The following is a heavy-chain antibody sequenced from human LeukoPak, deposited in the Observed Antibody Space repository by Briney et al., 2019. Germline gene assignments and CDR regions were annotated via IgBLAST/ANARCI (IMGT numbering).Heavy chain of an antibody. CDR3: ARAWWELRAQTDNLPDY. J-gene: IGHJ4*02. V-gene: IGHV3-30*04. D-gene: IGHD1-26*01. CDR2: ISYDGSNK. CDR1: GFTFSSYT. Sequence: PGRSLRLSCAASGFTFSSYTMHWVRQAPGKGLEWVAVISYDGSNKYYADSVKGRFTSSRDNSKNTLYLQMNSLRAEDTAVYYCARAWWELRAQTDNLPDYWGQGTLVTVSS.